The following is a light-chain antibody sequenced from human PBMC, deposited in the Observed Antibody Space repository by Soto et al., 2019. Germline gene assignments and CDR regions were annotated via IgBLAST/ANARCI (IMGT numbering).Light chain of an antibody. J-gene: IGKJ3*01. CDR3: QQSYSTLVS. CDR1: QSISSY. CDR2: AAS. Sequence: DIQMTQSPSSLSAAVGDRVTITCRASQSISSYLTWYEQKPGKAPKLLIYAASSLQGGVLLRFSSSGSGTEYTLTISSLQPEDCAPSYCQQSYSTLVSFGPGTKVDIK. V-gene: IGKV1-39*01.